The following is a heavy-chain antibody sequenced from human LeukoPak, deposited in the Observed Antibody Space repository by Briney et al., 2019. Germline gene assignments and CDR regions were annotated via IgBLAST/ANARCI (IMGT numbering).Heavy chain of an antibody. J-gene: IGHJ4*02. CDR3: AIEYSSLNYFDY. Sequence: GGSLRLSCAASGFTFDDYTMHWVRQAPGKGLEWVSLISWDGGSTYYADSVKGRFTISRDNSKNSLYLQMNNLRTEDTALYYCAIEYSSLNYFDYWGQGTLVTVSS. D-gene: IGHD6-6*01. V-gene: IGHV3-43*01. CDR2: ISWDGGST. CDR1: GFTFDDYT.